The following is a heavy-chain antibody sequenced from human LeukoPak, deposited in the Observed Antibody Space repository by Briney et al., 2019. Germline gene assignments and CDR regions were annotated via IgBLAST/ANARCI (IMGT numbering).Heavy chain of an antibody. CDR2: MNPNSGNT. CDR1: GYTFTSYD. J-gene: IGHJ4*02. D-gene: IGHD2-2*01. V-gene: IGHV1-8*03. Sequence: ASVKVSCKASGYTFTSYDINWVRQATGQGLEWMGWMNPNSGNTGYAQKFQGRVTITRNTSIRTAYMELSSLRSEDTAVYYCARGRGTSGAIFDYWGQGTLVTVSS. CDR3: ARGRGTSGAIFDY.